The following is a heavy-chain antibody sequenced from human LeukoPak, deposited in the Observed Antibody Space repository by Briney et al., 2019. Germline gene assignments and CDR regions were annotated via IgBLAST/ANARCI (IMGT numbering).Heavy chain of an antibody. V-gene: IGHV4-34*01. J-gene: IGHJ3*02. D-gene: IGHD6-13*01. CDR1: GGSFSGYY. CDR3: ARGNLAAAGIMGPRGDAFDI. Sequence: SSETLSLTCAVYGGSFSGYYWTWIRQPPGKGLEWIGEINHSGSTNYNPSLKSRVTISVDKSKNQFSLKLSSVTAADTAVYYCARGNLAAAGIMGPRGDAFDIWGQGTMVTVSS. CDR2: INHSGST.